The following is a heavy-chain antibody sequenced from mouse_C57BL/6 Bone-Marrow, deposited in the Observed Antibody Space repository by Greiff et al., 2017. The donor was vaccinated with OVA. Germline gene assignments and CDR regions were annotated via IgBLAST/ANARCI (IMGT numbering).Heavy chain of an antibody. CDR1: GINIKDDY. Sequence: EVKLVESGAELVRPGASVKLSCTASGINIKDDYMHLVKQRPEQGLEWIGWIDPENGDTEYASKFQGKATITVDTSSNTAYLQLSSLTSEDTAVYYCDGYYYWGQGTTLTVSS. J-gene: IGHJ2*01. D-gene: IGHD2-3*01. CDR3: DGYYY. V-gene: IGHV14-4*01. CDR2: IDPENGDT.